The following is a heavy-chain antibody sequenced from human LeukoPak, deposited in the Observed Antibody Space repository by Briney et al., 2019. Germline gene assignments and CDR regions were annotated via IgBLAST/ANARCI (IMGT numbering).Heavy chain of an antibody. D-gene: IGHD3-22*01. Sequence: GASVKVSCKASGYTFTSYGISWVRQAPGQGLEWMGWISAYNGNTNYAQKLQGRVTMTRNTSISTAYMELSSLRYEDTAVYYCARSHDSSPLPDYWGQGTLVTVSS. CDR3: ARSHDSSPLPDY. J-gene: IGHJ4*02. CDR2: ISAYNGNT. V-gene: IGHV1-18*01. CDR1: GYTFTSYG.